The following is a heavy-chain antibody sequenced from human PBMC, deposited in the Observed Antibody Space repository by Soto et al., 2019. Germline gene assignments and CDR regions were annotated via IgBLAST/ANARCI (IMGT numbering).Heavy chain of an antibody. CDR2: IKRTSDGGTT. CDR1: ALTYVNAW. J-gene: IGHJ6*02. V-gene: IGHV3-15*07. CDR3: TAERASTTDYGTDV. D-gene: IGHD4-17*01. Sequence: EVQLVESGGGLVEPGGSLRLSCTASALTYVNAWMNWVRQAPGKGLEWVGRIKRTSDGGTTDYAAPVKGRFTISKDESKNTVYLQMNSLRIEDTAVYYCTAERASTTDYGTDVWGQGTTVTVSS.